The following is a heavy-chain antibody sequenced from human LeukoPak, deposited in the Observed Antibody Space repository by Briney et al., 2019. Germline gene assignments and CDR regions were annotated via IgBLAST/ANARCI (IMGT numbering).Heavy chain of an antibody. CDR3: ARGALAAAVPGPS. CDR1: GYTFTGYY. Sequence: GASVKVSCKASGYTFTGYYMHWVRQAPGQGLEWMGWINPNSGGTNYAQKFQGRVTMTRNTSISTAYMELSSLRSEDTAVYYCARGALAAAVPGPSWGQGTLVTVSS. J-gene: IGHJ5*02. V-gene: IGHV1-2*02. D-gene: IGHD6-13*01. CDR2: INPNSGGT.